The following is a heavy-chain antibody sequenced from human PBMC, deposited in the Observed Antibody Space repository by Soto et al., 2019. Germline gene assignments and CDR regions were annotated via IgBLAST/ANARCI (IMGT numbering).Heavy chain of an antibody. CDR3: AKRTVGWYFDL. J-gene: IGHJ2*01. D-gene: IGHD4-17*01. CDR2: ISGSGGST. V-gene: IGHV3-23*01. Sequence: EVLLLESGGGLVQPGGSLRLSCAASGFTFSSYAMSWVRQAPGKGLEWVSAISGSGGSTYYADSVKGRFTISRDNSKTTLYPQMNGLRAEDTAVYSCAKRTVGWYFDLWGRGTLVTVSS. CDR1: GFTFSSYA.